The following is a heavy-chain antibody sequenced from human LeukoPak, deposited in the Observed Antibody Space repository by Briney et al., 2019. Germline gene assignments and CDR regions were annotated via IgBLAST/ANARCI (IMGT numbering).Heavy chain of an antibody. J-gene: IGHJ6*03. CDR3: ARDTRETAPGPMDV. CDR1: GFTFSDYY. V-gene: IGHV3-11*04. CDR2: ISSSGSSI. D-gene: IGHD1-14*01. Sequence: NPGGSLRLSCAASGFTFSDYYMSWIRQAPGKGLEWVSYISSSGSSIYYADSVKGRFTISRDNAKNSLYLQMNSLRAEDTAVYYCARDTRETAPGPMDVWGKGTTVTVSS.